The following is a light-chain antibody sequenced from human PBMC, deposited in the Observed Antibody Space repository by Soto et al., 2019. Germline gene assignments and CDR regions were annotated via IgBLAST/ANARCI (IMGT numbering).Light chain of an antibody. J-gene: IGKJ2*01. CDR1: QSVSKN. V-gene: IGKV3-15*01. Sequence: EIVMTQSPATLSVSPGERATLSCRASQSVSKNLAWFQQKLGQAPRLLIYGASTRATGIPARFSGSGSGTEFTLTISSLQSEGFAVYYCQQYNNWPPTYTFGQGTKLEIK. CDR2: GAS. CDR3: QQYNNWPPTYT.